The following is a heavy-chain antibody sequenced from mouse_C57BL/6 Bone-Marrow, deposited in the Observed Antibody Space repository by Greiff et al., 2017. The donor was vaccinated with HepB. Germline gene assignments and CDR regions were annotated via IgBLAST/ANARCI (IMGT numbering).Heavy chain of an antibody. V-gene: IGHV5-6*01. CDR1: GFTFSSYG. CDR3: ARHKENYYGSSYAMDY. Sequence: EVKVVESGGDLVKPGGSLKLSCAASGFTFSSYGMSWVRQTPDKRLEWVATISSGGSYTYYPDSVKGRFTISRDNAKNTLYLQMSSLKSEDTAMYYCARHKENYYGSSYAMDYWGRGTSVTVSS. D-gene: IGHD1-1*01. CDR2: ISSGGSYT. J-gene: IGHJ4*01.